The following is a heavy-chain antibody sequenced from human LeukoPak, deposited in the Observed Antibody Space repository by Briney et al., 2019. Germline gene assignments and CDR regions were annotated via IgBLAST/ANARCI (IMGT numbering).Heavy chain of an antibody. J-gene: IGHJ4*02. CDR1: GFTFSSYS. D-gene: IGHD1-26*01. Sequence: QPGGSLRLSCAASGFTFSSYSMNWVRQAPGKGLEWVSYISSFSGTIYYADSVKGRFTISRDNAKNSLYLQMNSLRAEDTAVYYCARDKVVGATYFDYWGQGTLVTVSS. CDR2: ISSFSGTI. CDR3: ARDKVVGATYFDY. V-gene: IGHV3-48*01.